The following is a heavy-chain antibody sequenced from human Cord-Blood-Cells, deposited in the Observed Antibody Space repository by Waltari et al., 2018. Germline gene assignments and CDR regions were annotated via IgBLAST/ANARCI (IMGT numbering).Heavy chain of an antibody. CDR2: IYYSGST. D-gene: IGHD7-27*01. V-gene: IGHV4-59*01. Sequence: QVQLQESGPGLVKPSETLSLTCTVSGGSISRYYWSWIRQPPGKGLEWIGYIYYSGSTNYNPSLKSRVTISVDTSKNQFSLKLSSVTAADTAVYYCARGRTGGNFDYWGQGTLVTVSS. J-gene: IGHJ4*02. CDR3: ARGRTGGNFDY. CDR1: GGSISRYY.